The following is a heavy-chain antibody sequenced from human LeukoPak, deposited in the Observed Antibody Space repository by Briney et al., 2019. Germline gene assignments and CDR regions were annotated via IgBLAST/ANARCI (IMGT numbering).Heavy chain of an antibody. V-gene: IGHV3-53*01. CDR3: ARDSYDILTGYYVQDYYYGMDV. D-gene: IGHD3-9*01. J-gene: IGHJ6*02. Sequence: GGSLRLSCAASGFTVSNNYMSWVRQAPGKGLEWVSVIYSGGSTYYADSVKGRFTISRDNSKNTLYLQMNSLRAEDTAVYYCARDSYDILTGYYVQDYYYGMDVWGQGTTVTVSS. CDR2: IYSGGST. CDR1: GFTVSNNY.